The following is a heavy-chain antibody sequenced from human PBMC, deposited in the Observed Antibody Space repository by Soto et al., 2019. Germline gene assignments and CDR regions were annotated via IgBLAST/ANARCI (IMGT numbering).Heavy chain of an antibody. CDR3: AISVRVPHPPRAFDY. J-gene: IGHJ4*02. Sequence: GASVKVSCRASGYTFTGLYRHWVRQAPGQGLEWMGRINPDSGDTDHAEKFQGRVTMTRDTSISKAYMELTRLTSADTAVYHCAISVRVPHPPRAFDYSSQGTPVAV. V-gene: IGHV1-2*06. CDR1: GYTFTGLY. CDR2: INPDSGDT. D-gene: IGHD1-26*01.